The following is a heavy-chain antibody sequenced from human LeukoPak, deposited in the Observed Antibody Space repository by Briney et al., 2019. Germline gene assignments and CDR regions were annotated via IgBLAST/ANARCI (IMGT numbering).Heavy chain of an antibody. V-gene: IGHV1-2*02. Sequence: ASVKVSCKASGYTFTGYYMHWVRQAPGQGLEWMGWINPNSGGTNYAQKFQGRVTMTRDTSINTAYLEFYSLTSEDTAVYYCARGYSPSMRTTGNDYWGQGTLVTVSS. D-gene: IGHD1-1*01. CDR2: INPNSGGT. CDR1: GYTFTGYY. J-gene: IGHJ4*02. CDR3: ARGYSPSMRTTGNDY.